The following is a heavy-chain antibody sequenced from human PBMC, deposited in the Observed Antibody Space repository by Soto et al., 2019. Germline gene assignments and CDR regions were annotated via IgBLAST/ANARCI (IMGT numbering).Heavy chain of an antibody. CDR1: GGSISSYY. CDR3: ARDVDTGRPGTWFEP. V-gene: IGHV4-59*01. Sequence: PSETLSLTCTVSGGSISSYYWSWIRQPPGKGLEWIGYIYYSGSTNYNPSLKSRVTISVDTSKNQFSLKLSSVTAADTAVYYRARDVDTGRPGTWFEPWGQGTPVPVYS. J-gene: IGHJ5*02. CDR2: IYYSGST. D-gene: IGHD5-18*01.